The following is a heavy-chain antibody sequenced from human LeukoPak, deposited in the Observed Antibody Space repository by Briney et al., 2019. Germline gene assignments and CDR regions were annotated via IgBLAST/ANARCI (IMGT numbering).Heavy chain of an antibody. V-gene: IGHV1-18*01. J-gene: IGHJ4*02. CDR3: ARDDSSGYSFDY. D-gene: IGHD3-22*01. CDR2: ISAYNGNT. CDR1: GYTFTSYG. Sequence: ASVKVSCKASGYTFTSYGISWVRQAPGQGLEWMGWISAYNGNTNYAQKLQGRVTMTTDTSTSTAYMELRSLRSDDPAVYYCARDDSSGYSFDYWGQGTLVTVSS.